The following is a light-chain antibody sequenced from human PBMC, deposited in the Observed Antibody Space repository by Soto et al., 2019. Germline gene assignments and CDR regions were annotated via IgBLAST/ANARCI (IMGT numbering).Light chain of an antibody. J-gene: IGLJ1*01. V-gene: IGLV2-14*01. CDR2: DVS. CDR3: SSYTDSSNYV. CDR1: SSDIGDSNF. Sequence: QSALAQPASVSGSPGQSITISCTGTSSDIGDSNFVSWYQHHPGKAPKLLIYDVSDRPSRISSRFSGSKSANTASLTISGLQAEDEAFYYCSSYTDSSNYVFGTGTKLTVL.